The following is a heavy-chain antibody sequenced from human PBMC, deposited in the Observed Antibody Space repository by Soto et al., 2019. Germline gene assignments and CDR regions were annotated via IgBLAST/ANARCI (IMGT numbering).Heavy chain of an antibody. J-gene: IGHJ4*02. V-gene: IGHV4-61*01. Sequence: QVQLQESGPGLVKPSETLSLTCTVSGGSFKSGSYSWSWIRQPPGKGLEWIGYVYHTGRTIYNPSLKSRVSRSMDTSKNQFSLNLDSVTAADTAVYFCARDFAYFDSWGQGTLVTVSS. D-gene: IGHD3-3*01. CDR3: ARDFAYFDS. CDR2: VYHTGRT. CDR1: GGSFKSGSYS.